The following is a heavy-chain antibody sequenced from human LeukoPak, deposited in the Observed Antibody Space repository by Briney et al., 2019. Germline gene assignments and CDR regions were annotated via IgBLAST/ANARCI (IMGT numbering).Heavy chain of an antibody. V-gene: IGHV1-18*01. CDR1: GYSFTSYG. Sequence: ASVKVSCKASGYSFTSYGISWVRQAPGQGLEWMGLINAYNGNTNYAQKLQGRVTMTTDTSTSTAYMELRSLRSDDTAVYYCARVLSSGYHSYFDYWGQGTLVTVSS. D-gene: IGHD3-22*01. J-gene: IGHJ4*02. CDR2: INAYNGNT. CDR3: ARVLSSGYHSYFDY.